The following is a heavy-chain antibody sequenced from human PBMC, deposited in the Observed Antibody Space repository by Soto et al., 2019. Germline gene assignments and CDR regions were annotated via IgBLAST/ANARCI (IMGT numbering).Heavy chain of an antibody. D-gene: IGHD5-12*01. CDR3: AKSHIVATLSPANFDY. Sequence: EVQLVESGGGLVQPGRSPRLSCAASGFTFDDYAMHWVRQAPGKGLEWVSGISWSSGSIEYGDSVRGRFTISRDNAKNSLYLQMNSLRPEDTALYFCAKSHIVATLSPANFDYWGQGILVTVSS. J-gene: IGHJ4*02. CDR1: GFTFDDYA. CDR2: ISWSSGSI. V-gene: IGHV3-9*01.